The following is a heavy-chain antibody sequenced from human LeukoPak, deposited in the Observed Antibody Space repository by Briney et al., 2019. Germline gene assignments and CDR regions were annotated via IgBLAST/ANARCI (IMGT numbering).Heavy chain of an antibody. CDR1: GYIFIDYE. CDR2: MNPKSGDT. J-gene: IGHJ6*03. Sequence: GASVKVSRKASGYIFIDYEINWVRQATGQGLEWMGLMNPKSGDTGYEQKFKGRVTITRDSSIRTVYMELSSLRSEDTALYYCARGRYMDVWGKGTTVTVSS. V-gene: IGHV1-8*03. CDR3: ARGRYMDV.